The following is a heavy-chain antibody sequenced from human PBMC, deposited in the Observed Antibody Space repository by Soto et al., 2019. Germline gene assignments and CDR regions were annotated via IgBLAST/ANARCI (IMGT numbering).Heavy chain of an antibody. Sequence: QVQLVQSGAEVKKPGSSVKVSCKASGDTDTNYVISWVRQAPGQGLEWMGGIFPKFGTTYSAQKLQDRLTITADESTSTVYMQVSSLRLYDTAVYYCAAEMTFGKLSVVWGQGTTVTVSS. D-gene: IGHD3-16*02. CDR3: AAEMTFGKLSVV. CDR2: IFPKFGTT. J-gene: IGHJ6*02. CDR1: GDTDTNYV. V-gene: IGHV1-69*01.